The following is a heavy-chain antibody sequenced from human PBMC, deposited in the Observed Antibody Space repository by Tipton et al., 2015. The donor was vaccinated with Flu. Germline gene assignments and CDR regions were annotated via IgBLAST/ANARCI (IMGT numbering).Heavy chain of an antibody. V-gene: IGHV3-7*01. Sequence: SLRLSCAASGFTFSSSWMHWVRQAPGKGLEWVANIKQDESERYYVDSVKGRFTISRDNAKNSLFLQMNSLRAEDTAVYYCVRKGFGDYWGQGILVTVSS. CDR1: GFTFSSSW. D-gene: IGHD3-10*01. CDR3: VRKGFGDY. CDR2: IKQDESER. J-gene: IGHJ4*02.